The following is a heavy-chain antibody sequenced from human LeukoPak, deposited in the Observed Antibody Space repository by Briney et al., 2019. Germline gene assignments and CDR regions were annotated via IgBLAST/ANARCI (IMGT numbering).Heavy chain of an antibody. V-gene: IGHV3-21*01. D-gene: IGHD1-26*01. CDR3: ARAFVGGATYDY. CDR1: GFTFNKYN. CDR2: ISSSSSYI. J-gene: IGHJ4*02. Sequence: GGSLRLSCAASGFTFNKYNMNWVRQAPGKGLEWVSSISSSSSYIYYADSVKGRFTISRDNAKNSLYLQMNSLRAEDTAVYYCARAFVGGATYDYWGQGTLVTVSS.